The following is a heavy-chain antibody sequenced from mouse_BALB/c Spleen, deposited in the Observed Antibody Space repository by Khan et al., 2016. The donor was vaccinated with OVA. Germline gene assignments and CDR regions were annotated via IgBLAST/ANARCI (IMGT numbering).Heavy chain of an antibody. CDR1: GYTFTNYG. J-gene: IGHJ4*01. CDR2: INTYTGEP. V-gene: IGHV9-3-1*01. Sequence: QIQLVQSGPELKKPGETVKISCKASGYTFTNYGMNWVKQAPGKGLKWMGWINTYTGEPTYAADFKGRFAFSFDTSASTAYLQINNLRNEDTAKYFCGEVQYGNYEGAMDYWGQGTSVTASS. CDR3: GEVQYGNYEGAMDY. D-gene: IGHD2-10*02.